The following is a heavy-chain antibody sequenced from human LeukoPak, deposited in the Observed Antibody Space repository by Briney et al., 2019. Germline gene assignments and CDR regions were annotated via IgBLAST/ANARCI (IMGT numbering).Heavy chain of an antibody. CDR2: INTDGSST. D-gene: IGHD1-26*01. CDR3: AHPSPGYYETSFDY. Sequence: GGSLRLSCAASGFTFSSYWMHWVRQAPGKGLVWVLRINTDGSSTSYADSVKGRFTISRDNAKNTLYLQMNSLRAEDTAVYYCAHPSPGYYETSFDYWGQGTLVTVSS. CDR1: GFTFSSYW. V-gene: IGHV3-74*01. J-gene: IGHJ4*02.